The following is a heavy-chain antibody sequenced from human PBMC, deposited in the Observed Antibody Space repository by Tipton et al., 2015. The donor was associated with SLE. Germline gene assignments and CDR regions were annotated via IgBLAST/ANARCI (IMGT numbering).Heavy chain of an antibody. CDR1: GYTFTSYD. J-gene: IGHJ6*04. D-gene: IGHD3-3*01. CDR3: AKTVDFWSGYRV. Sequence: QLVQSGAEVKKPGASVKVSCKASGYTFTSYDINWVRQAPGQGLEWMGWISAYNGNTNYAQKFQGRVTITADKSTSTAYMELNSLRSEDTAVYYCAKTVDFWSGYRVWGKGTTVTVSS. V-gene: IGHV1-18*01. CDR2: ISAYNGNT.